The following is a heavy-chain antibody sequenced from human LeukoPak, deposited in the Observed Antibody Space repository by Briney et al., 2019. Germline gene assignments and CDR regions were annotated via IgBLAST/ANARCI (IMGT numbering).Heavy chain of an antibody. CDR3: ATEPAQYYYDSSGRWHAFDI. Sequence: GGSLRLSCAASGFTFSSYAMSWVRQAPGKRLEWVSAISGSGGSTYYADSVKGRFTISRDNSKNTLYLQMNSLRAEDTAVYYCATEPAQYYYDSSGRWHAFDIWGQGTMVTVSS. CDR1: GFTFSSYA. V-gene: IGHV3-23*01. CDR2: ISGSGGST. J-gene: IGHJ3*02. D-gene: IGHD3-22*01.